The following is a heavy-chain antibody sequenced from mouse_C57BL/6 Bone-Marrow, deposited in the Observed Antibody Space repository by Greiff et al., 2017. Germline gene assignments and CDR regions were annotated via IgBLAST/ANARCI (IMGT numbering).Heavy chain of an antibody. Sequence: QVQLQQSGPGLVQPSQSLSITCTVSGFSLTSYGVHWVRQSPGKGLEWLGVIWSGGSTDYNAAFISRLSISKDNSKSQVFFKMNSLQADDTAIYYCARKTGTEAWFAYWGQGTLVTVAA. CDR3: ARKTGTEAWFAY. J-gene: IGHJ3*01. CDR1: GFSLTSYG. D-gene: IGHD4-1*01. V-gene: IGHV2-2*01. CDR2: IWSGGST.